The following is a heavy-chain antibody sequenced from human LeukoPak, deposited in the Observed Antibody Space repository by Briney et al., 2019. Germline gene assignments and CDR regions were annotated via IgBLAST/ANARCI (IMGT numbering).Heavy chain of an antibody. CDR3: AKAPSITMVRGVISYYYGMDV. V-gene: IGHV3-30*02. D-gene: IGHD3-10*01. Sequence: PGGSLRLSCAASGFTFGSYGMHWVRQAPGKGLEWVAFIRYDGSNKYYADSVKGRFTISRDNSKNTLYLQMNSLRAEDTAVYYCAKAPSITMVRGVISYYYGMDVWGQGTTVTVSS. CDR2: IRYDGSNK. CDR1: GFTFGSYG. J-gene: IGHJ6*02.